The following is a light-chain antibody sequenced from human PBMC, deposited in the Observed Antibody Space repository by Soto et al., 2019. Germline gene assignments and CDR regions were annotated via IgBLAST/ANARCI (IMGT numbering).Light chain of an antibody. V-gene: IGKV1-5*03. CDR2: TAS. CDR3: QQYDLYSA. Sequence: DIQMTQSPSTLSASVGDRVTITCRASQNINSLLAWYQQKPGKAPKLLIYTASSLQSGVPSRFSGSGSGTESSLTISNLQPDDFATFYCQQYDLYSAFGQGTKVEMK. CDR1: QNINSL. J-gene: IGKJ1*01.